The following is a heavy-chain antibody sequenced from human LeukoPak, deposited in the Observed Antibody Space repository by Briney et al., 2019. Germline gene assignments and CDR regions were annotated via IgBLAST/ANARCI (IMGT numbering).Heavy chain of an antibody. CDR2: IYHSGST. CDR3: ARHGTVTGASDI. D-gene: IGHD4-17*01. Sequence: SETLSLTCAVSGYSISSGYYWGWIRQPPGKGLEWIGSIYHSGSTYYNPSLKSRVTISVDTSKNQFSLKLSSVTAADTAVYYCARHGTVTGASDIWGQGTMVTVSS. V-gene: IGHV4-38-2*01. CDR1: GYSISSGYY. J-gene: IGHJ3*02.